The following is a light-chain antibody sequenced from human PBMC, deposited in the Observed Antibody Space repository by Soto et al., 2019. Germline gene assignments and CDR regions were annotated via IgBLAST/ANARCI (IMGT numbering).Light chain of an antibody. Sequence: EIVLTQSPATLSLSPGERATLSCRASQSFSSYLAWYQQKPGQAPMLLIYDASNRATGIPARFSGSGSGTDFTLTISSLEPEDFAVYYCQQRSNWPTFGQGTKVEIK. CDR1: QSFSSY. CDR2: DAS. J-gene: IGKJ1*01. V-gene: IGKV3-11*01. CDR3: QQRSNWPT.